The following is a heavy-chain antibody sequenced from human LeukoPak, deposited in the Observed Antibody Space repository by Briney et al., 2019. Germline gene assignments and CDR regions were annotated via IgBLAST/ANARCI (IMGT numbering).Heavy chain of an antibody. J-gene: IGHJ3*02. CDR2: ISSSSSYI. Sequence: GGSLRLSCAASGFTSSSYSMNWVRQAPGKGLEWVSSISSSSSYIYYADSVKGRFTISRDNAKNSLYLQMNSLRAEDTAVYYCARDQGTTMTSYGFDMWGRGTMVTVSS. D-gene: IGHD4-17*01. CDR3: ARDQGTTMTSYGFDM. CDR1: GFTSSSYS. V-gene: IGHV3-21*01.